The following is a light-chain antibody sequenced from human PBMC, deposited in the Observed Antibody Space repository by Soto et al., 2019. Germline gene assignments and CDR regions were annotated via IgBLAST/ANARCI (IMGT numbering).Light chain of an antibody. Sequence: VLTQSQGTLSLSPGERATLSCRASQSVSSSYLAWYQQKPGQAPRRLIYGASIRVTGIPDRFSGSGSGTDFTITINRPEPEDVGVYDCHQYDSYRYIFGPGTKLESK. CDR2: GAS. V-gene: IGKV3-20*01. CDR3: HQYDSYRYI. J-gene: IGKJ2*01. CDR1: QSVSSSY.